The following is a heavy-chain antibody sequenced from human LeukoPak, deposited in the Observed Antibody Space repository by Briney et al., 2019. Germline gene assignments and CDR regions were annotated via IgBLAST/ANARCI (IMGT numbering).Heavy chain of an antibody. D-gene: IGHD6-19*01. V-gene: IGHV3-23*01. Sequence: PGGSLRLSCAASGFTFSSYAMSWVRQAPGKGLEWVSAISGSGGSTYYADSVKGRFTISRDNSKNTLYLQMNSLRAEDTAVYYCAKGPYSSGWSANYFDYWGQETLVTVSS. CDR3: AKGPYSSGWSANYFDY. CDR1: GFTFSSYA. J-gene: IGHJ4*02. CDR2: ISGSGGST.